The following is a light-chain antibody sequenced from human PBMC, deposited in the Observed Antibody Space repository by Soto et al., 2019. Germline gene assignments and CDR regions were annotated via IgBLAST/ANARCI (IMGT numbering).Light chain of an antibody. V-gene: IGKV3-20*01. CDR2: GAS. CDR3: QQYGGSPMYT. J-gene: IGKJ2*01. Sequence: EIVLTQSPGTLSLSPGERVTLSCRASHTISNNFLTWFQQKPGQAPRLLIYGASNRANGIPDRFSGSVSGTDFTLTISRLEPEDSAVYYCQQYGGSPMYTFGQGTKLEIK. CDR1: HTISNNF.